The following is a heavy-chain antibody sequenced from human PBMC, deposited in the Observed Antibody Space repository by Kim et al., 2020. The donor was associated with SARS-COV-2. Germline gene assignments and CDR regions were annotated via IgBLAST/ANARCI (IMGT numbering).Heavy chain of an antibody. V-gene: IGHV3-43*02. CDR2: ITGDGSHT. Sequence: GGSLRLSCATSGFIFDDYAMHWVRQDSGKGLEWVSLITGDGSHTVYADSVKGRFTISRDNSRNSLFLQMNSLRTEDTGLYYCTKDVGDTSGYYNLDFWGQGTLVTVSS. D-gene: IGHD3-3*01. CDR3: TKDVGDTSGYYNLDF. J-gene: IGHJ4*02. CDR1: GFIFDDYA.